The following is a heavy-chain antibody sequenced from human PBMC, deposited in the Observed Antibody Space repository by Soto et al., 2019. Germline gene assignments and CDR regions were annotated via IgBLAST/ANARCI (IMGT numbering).Heavy chain of an antibody. Sequence: PGGSLRLSCAASRFISDDYGMAWVRQVPGKGLEWVSGITWNAGSTGYADSVKGRFTISRDNAKISVYLQMNSLRVEDTALYYCARLRYCRGGGCSYGMGVWGQRTTVTVSS. CDR3: ARLRYCRGGGCSYGMGV. D-gene: IGHD2-15*01. CDR2: ITWNAGST. J-gene: IGHJ6*02. CDR1: RFISDDYG. V-gene: IGHV3-20*04.